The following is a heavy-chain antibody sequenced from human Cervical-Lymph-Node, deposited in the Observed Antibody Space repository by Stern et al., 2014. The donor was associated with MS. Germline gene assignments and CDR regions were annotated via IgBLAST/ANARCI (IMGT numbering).Heavy chain of an antibody. CDR2: IDWDDDK. Sequence: QITLKESGPALVKPTQTLTVTCTFSGFSLSTSGMCVSWIRQPPGKALEWLAAIDWDDDKYYNTSLKTRLTISRDTSKNQVVLTMTNMDPVDTATYYCARSKIVDVFDIWGQGTMVTVSS. CDR3: ARSKIVDVFDI. J-gene: IGHJ3*02. CDR1: GFSLSTSGMC. D-gene: IGHD1-26*01. V-gene: IGHV2-70*01.